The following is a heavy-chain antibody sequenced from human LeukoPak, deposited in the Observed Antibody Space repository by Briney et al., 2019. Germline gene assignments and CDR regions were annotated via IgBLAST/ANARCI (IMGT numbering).Heavy chain of an antibody. CDR1: GFTFTSYE. D-gene: IGHD3-3*01. Sequence: GGSLRLSCAASGFTFTSYEMNWVRQAPGKGLEWVSYISSSGSTIYYADSVEGRLTISRDNAKNSLYLQMNSLRAEDTAVYYCARGPDWSGSCWGQGTLVTVSS. J-gene: IGHJ4*02. CDR2: ISSSGSTI. V-gene: IGHV3-48*03. CDR3: ARGPDWSGSC.